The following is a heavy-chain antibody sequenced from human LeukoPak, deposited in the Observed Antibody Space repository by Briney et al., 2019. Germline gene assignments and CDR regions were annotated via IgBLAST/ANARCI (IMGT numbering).Heavy chain of an antibody. V-gene: IGHV4-39*01. CDR1: GDSISSSNYY. CDR2: IYYTGST. Sequence: SETLSLTCTVSGDSISSSNYYWGWIRQPPGKGLEWIGSIYYTGSTSYNPSLQSRVTISVDTSKNQFSLKLSSVTAADTAVYYCARHLTNAFDIWGQGTMVTVSS. J-gene: IGHJ3*02. CDR3: ARHLTNAFDI.